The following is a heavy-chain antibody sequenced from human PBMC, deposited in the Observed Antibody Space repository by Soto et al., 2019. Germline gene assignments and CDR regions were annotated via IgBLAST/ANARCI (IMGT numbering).Heavy chain of an antibody. CDR1: GFTFSNYW. J-gene: IGHJ6*02. Sequence: EVQLVESGGNLVQPGGSLRLSCAASGFTFSNYWMHWVRQAPGKGLLWVSRINTDGSSTTYADSVKGRFTISRDNAKNTLYLEVNSLRAEYTAVYYCAGAPYYYFGMDFWGQGTTVTVSS. CDR3: AGAPYYYFGMDF. CDR2: INTDGSST. V-gene: IGHV3-74*01.